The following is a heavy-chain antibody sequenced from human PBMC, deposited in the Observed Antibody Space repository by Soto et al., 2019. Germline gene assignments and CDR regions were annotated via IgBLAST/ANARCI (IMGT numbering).Heavy chain of an antibody. V-gene: IGHV3-23*01. Sequence: EVQLLESGGGLVQPGGSLRLSCAASGFTFSSYAMSWVRQAPGKGLEWVSAISGSGGSTYYADSVKGRFTISRDNSKNTLDLQMNSRGAEDPAVYYCAKGTYGDYVANWFDPWGQGTLVTVSS. CDR1: GFTFSSYA. J-gene: IGHJ5*02. D-gene: IGHD4-17*01. CDR2: ISGSGGST. CDR3: AKGTYGDYVANWFDP.